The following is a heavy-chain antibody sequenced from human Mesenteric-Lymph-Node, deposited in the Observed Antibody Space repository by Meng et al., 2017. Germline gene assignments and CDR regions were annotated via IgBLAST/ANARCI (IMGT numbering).Heavy chain of an antibody. Sequence: ASVKVSCKASGYTFTGYYMHWVRQAPGQGLEWMGWINPNSGGTNYAQKFQGRVTMTRDTSISTAYMELSRLRSNDTAVYYCARDNRVGAMGSWFDPWGQGQWSPSPQ. CDR2: INPNSGGT. CDR1: GYTFTGYY. D-gene: IGHD1-26*01. CDR3: ARDNRVGAMGSWFDP. V-gene: IGHV1-2*02. J-gene: IGHJ5*02.